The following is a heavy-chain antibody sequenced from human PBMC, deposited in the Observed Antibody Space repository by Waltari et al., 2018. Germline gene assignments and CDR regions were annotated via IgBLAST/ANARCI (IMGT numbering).Heavy chain of an antibody. CDR1: AGSITSSSSY. J-gene: IGHJ4*02. CDR2: IYYSGST. Sequence: QLQLQESGPGLVKPSETLSLTCTVPAGSITSSSSYWGWIRQPPGKGLEWIGSIYYSGSTYYNPSLKSRLTISVDTSKNQFSLKVSSVTAADTAVYYCARPRLGYSGGYYFDYWGQGTLVTVSS. CDR3: ARPRLGYSGGYYFDY. V-gene: IGHV4-39*01. D-gene: IGHD1-26*01.